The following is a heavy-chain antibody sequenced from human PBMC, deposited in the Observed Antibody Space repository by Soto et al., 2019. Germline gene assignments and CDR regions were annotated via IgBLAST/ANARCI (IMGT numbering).Heavy chain of an antibody. Sequence: GESLKISCKGSGYSFTSYWIGWVRQMPGKGLEWMGIIYPGDSDTRYSPSFQGQVTISADKSISTAYLQWSSLKASDTAMYYCARPSDYGDYPGYFDYWGQGTLVTVSS. D-gene: IGHD4-17*01. V-gene: IGHV5-51*01. J-gene: IGHJ4*02. CDR3: ARPSDYGDYPGYFDY. CDR2: IYPGDSDT. CDR1: GYSFTSYW.